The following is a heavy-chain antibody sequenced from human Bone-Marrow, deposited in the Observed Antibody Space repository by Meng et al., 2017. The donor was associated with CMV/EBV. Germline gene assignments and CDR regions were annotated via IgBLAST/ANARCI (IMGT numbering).Heavy chain of an antibody. J-gene: IGHJ4*02. D-gene: IGHD2-2*02. CDR2: VSVYNGNT. Sequence: ASVKVSCKTSGYTFTTYGISWVRQAPGQGLEWVGWVSVYNGNTEYAQKLQGRVTMTTDTSTTTAYMELRSLRSDDTAVYYCARGLLLYASLWGQGTPVTFYS. CDR1: GYTFTTYG. V-gene: IGHV1-18*01. CDR3: ARGLLLYASL.